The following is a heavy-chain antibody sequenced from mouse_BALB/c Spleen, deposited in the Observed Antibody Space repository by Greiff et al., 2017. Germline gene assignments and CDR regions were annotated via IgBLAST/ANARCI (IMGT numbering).Heavy chain of an antibody. V-gene: IGHV5-6-5*01. CDR1: GFTFSSYA. CDR3: AREARSWGYAMDY. CDR2: ISSGGST. Sequence: EVKLVESGGGLVKPGGSLKLSCAASGFTFSSYAMSWVRQTPEKRLEWVASISSGGSTYYPDSVKGRFTISRDNARNILYLQMSSLRSEDTAMYYCAREARSWGYAMDYWGQGTSVTVSS. J-gene: IGHJ4*01.